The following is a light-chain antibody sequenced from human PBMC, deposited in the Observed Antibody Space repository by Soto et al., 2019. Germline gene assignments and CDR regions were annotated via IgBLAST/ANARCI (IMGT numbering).Light chain of an antibody. J-gene: IGKJ1*01. CDR2: GAS. CDR3: QQYAASPRT. Sequence: EIALTQSPGTLSLSPRERATLSCRASQSVNDNYLAWYQHKPGQAPSLLIYGASSRAPGIPDRFSGSGSGTDFTLTIGRLEPEDFAIYYCQQYAASPRTFGQGTQVEVK. CDR1: QSVNDNY. V-gene: IGKV3-20*01.